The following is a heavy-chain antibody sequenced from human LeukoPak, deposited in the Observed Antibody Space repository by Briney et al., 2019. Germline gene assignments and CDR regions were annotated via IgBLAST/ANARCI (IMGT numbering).Heavy chain of an antibody. CDR2: ISDSGGST. D-gene: IGHD3-10*01. V-gene: IGHV3-23*01. CDR1: GFTFRNYA. J-gene: IGHJ4*02. CDR3: AKAYSSSDDSGTEKDLPFDY. Sequence: PGGSLRLSCAASGFTFRNYAMGWVRQAPGKGLEWVSSISDSGGSTFYADSVKGRFTISRDNSKNTLYVQMNSLRAEDTAVYYCAKAYSSSDDSGTEKDLPFDYWGQGTLVTVSS.